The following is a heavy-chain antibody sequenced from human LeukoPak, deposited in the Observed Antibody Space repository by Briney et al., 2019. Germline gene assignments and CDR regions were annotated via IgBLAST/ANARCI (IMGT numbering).Heavy chain of an antibody. Sequence: GGSLRLSCAASGFTFSTYAMTWVRQAPGKGLDWVSAISGGGATYYADSVKARFTISRDSSKNTLYLQMNSLRADDTAVYYCARVGKAARSEWFDPWGQGTLVTVSS. CDR2: ISGGGAT. V-gene: IGHV3-23*01. J-gene: IGHJ5*02. D-gene: IGHD6-6*01. CDR3: ARVGKAARSEWFDP. CDR1: GFTFSTYA.